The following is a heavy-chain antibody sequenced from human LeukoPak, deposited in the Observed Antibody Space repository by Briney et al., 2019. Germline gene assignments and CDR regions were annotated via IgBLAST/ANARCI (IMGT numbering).Heavy chain of an antibody. CDR1: GDSINTYY. V-gene: IGHV4-59*01. CDR3: AGASAVHYWYFDL. J-gene: IGHJ2*01. D-gene: IGHD1-1*01. CDR2: IYHSGST. Sequence: SETLSLTCTVSGDSINTYYWTWIRQPPGKRLEWIGYIYHSGSTKYNPSLKSRVTISVDTSKNQFSLKLSSVTAADTAVYYCAGASAVHYWYFDLWGRGTLVTVSS.